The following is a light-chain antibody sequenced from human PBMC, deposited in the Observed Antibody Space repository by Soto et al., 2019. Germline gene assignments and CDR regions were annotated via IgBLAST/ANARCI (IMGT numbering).Light chain of an antibody. CDR2: DNN. CDR3: GSWDLRLSTVV. V-gene: IGLV1-51*01. CDR1: SSNIENNY. Sequence: QSVLTQPPSVSSAPGQKVTISCSGSSSNIENNYVSWYQRLPGTAPKLIIYDNNKRPSGIPDRFSGSKSGTSATLDITGLQTGDEADYSCGSWDLRLSTVVFGGGTKVTVL. J-gene: IGLJ2*01.